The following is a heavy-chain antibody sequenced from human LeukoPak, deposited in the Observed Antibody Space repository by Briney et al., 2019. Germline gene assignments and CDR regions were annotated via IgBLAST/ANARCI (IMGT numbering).Heavy chain of an antibody. J-gene: IGHJ4*02. D-gene: IGHD6-19*01. Sequence: SETLSLTCTVSGGSISSYYWSWIRQPPGKGLEWIGYIYYSGSTSYKPSLKGRVTISVDTSKNQFSLKLSSVTAADTAVYYCARSGGWYFDYWGQGTLVTVSS. CDR3: ARSGGWYFDY. CDR2: IYYSGST. V-gene: IGHV4-59*01. CDR1: GGSISSYY.